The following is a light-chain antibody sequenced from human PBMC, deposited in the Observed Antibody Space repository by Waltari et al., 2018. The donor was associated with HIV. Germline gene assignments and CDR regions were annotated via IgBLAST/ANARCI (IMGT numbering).Light chain of an antibody. CDR3: QQSDTLCT. V-gene: IGKV1-33*01. CDR1: HDIKKH. CDR2: EAS. Sequence: IQMTQSPSSLSSYVGHTFTSPYQASHDIKKHLNWYQQKPGEAPKIWISEASNLEMGVPSRFSGTGSGRDFSLTISSLQPEDVATYYCQQSDTLCTFGQGTKVE. J-gene: IGKJ1*01.